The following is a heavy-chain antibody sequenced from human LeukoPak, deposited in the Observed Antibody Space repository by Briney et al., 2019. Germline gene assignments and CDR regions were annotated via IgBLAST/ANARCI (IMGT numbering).Heavy chain of an antibody. CDR1: GYSISSGYY. CDR2: IYHSGST. D-gene: IGHD3-22*01. CDR3: ARVVTYYYVSNWFDP. Sequence: SETLSLTCTVSGYSISSGYYWGWIRQPPGKGLEWIGSIYHSGSTYYNPSLKSRVTISVDTSKNQFSLKLSSVTAADTAVYYCARVVTYYYVSNWFDPWGQGTLVTVSS. J-gene: IGHJ5*02. V-gene: IGHV4-38-2*02.